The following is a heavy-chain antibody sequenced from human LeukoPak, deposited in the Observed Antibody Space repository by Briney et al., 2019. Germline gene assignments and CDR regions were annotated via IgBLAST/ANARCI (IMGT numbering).Heavy chain of an antibody. CDR2: INTRTANP. CDR3: VRVGVLTTVFDY. CDR1: GYDFTAYT. Sequence: GASVKVSCEASGYDFTAYTLNWVRQAPGQGLEWMGWINTRTANPTYAQGFVGRLVFSVDTSVNTAHLQISSLKAEDTAVYYCVRVGVLTTVFDYWGQGTLVAVSS. D-gene: IGHD4/OR15-4a*01. J-gene: IGHJ4*02. V-gene: IGHV7-4-1*02.